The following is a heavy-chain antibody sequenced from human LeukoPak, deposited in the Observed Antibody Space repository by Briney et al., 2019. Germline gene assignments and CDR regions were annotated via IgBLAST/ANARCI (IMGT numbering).Heavy chain of an antibody. CDR3: ARYGSGSYSDDHFQH. Sequence: PSETLSLTCAVYGGSFSGYYWSWIRQPPGKGLEWIGEINHSGSTNYNPSLKSRVTISVDTSKNQFSLKLSSVTAADTAVYCCARYGSGSYSDDHFQHWGQGTLVTVSS. CDR1: GGSFSGYY. V-gene: IGHV4-34*01. CDR2: INHSGST. J-gene: IGHJ1*01. D-gene: IGHD3-10*01.